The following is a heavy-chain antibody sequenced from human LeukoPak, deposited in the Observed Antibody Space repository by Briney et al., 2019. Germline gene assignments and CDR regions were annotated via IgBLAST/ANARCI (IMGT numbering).Heavy chain of an antibody. CDR1: GFTFSSYA. CDR2: ISYDGSNK. D-gene: IGHD6-13*01. CDR3: ARDEPYIAAAGSIYYYYGRDG. V-gene: IGHV3-30-3*01. J-gene: IGHJ6*02. Sequence: PGRSLRLSCAASGFTFSSYAMHWVRQAPGKGLEWVAVISYDGSNKYYADSVKGRFTISRDNSKNTLYLQMNSLRVEDPAVYYWARDEPYIAAAGSIYYYYGRDGGGQGTTVTVSS.